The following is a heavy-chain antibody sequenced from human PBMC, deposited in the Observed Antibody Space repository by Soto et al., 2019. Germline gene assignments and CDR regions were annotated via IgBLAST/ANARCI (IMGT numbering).Heavy chain of an antibody. V-gene: IGHV3-48*01. Sequence: EVQLVESGGGLVQPGGSLRLSCVDSAFTFSSSSMTWVRQAPGKGLEYVSYISSGSATIYYADSVKGRFTISRDNANNSLYLLMNSLRAEDTAVYYCVRGSSSYAYWGQGTLVTVSS. D-gene: IGHD6-6*01. CDR3: VRGSSSYAY. J-gene: IGHJ4*02. CDR1: AFTFSSSS. CDR2: ISSGSATI.